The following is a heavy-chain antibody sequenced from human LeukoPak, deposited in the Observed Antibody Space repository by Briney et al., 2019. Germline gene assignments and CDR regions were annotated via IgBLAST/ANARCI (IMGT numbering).Heavy chain of an antibody. D-gene: IGHD5-18*01. J-gene: IGHJ6*02. CDR1: VCTFLSYA. CDR3: ARSVTAMAFYYYYGMDV. V-gene: IGHV3-30*04. Sequence: GGAVTLSRPASVCTFLSYAMHEVGPAPARGREGVAVISYDGSNKYYADSVKGRFTISRDNSKNTLYLQMNSLRAEDTAVYYCARSVTAMAFYYYYGMDVWGQGTTVTVSS. CDR2: ISYDGSNK.